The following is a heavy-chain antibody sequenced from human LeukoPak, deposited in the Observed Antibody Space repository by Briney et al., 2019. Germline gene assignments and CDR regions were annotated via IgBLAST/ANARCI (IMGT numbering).Heavy chain of an antibody. Sequence: GRSLRPSCAASGFTFSSYGMHWVRQAPGKGLEWVAVISYDGSNKYYADSVKGRFTISRDNSKNTLYLQMNSLRAEDTAVYYCAKDFGYSYGLCFDYWGQGTLVTVSS. D-gene: IGHD5-18*01. J-gene: IGHJ4*02. CDR1: GFTFSSYG. V-gene: IGHV3-30*18. CDR3: AKDFGYSYGLCFDY. CDR2: ISYDGSNK.